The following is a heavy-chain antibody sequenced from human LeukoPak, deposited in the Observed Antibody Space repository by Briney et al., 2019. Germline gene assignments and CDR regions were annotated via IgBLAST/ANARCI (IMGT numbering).Heavy chain of an antibody. Sequence: SVKVSCKASGGTFSSYAISWVRQAPGQGLEWMGGIIPIFGTANYAQKFQGRVTITADESTSTAYMELSSLRSEDTAVYYCAREASLVVPAGLWYYFDYWGQGTLVTVSS. CDR2: IIPIFGTA. J-gene: IGHJ4*02. D-gene: IGHD2-2*01. CDR1: GGTFSSYA. V-gene: IGHV1-69*13. CDR3: AREASLVVPAGLWYYFDY.